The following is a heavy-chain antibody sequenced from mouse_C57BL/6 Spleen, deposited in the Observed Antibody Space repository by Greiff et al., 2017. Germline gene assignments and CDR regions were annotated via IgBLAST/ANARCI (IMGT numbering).Heavy chain of an antibody. CDR1: GYTFTSYW. D-gene: IGHD2-5*01. J-gene: IGHJ4*01. CDR3: ASTGYSKGMDY. V-gene: IGHV1-69*01. Sequence: QVHVKQPGAELVMPGASVKLSCKASGYTFTSYWMHWVKQRPGQGLEWIGEIDPSDSYTNYNQKFKGKSTLTVDKSSSTAYMQLSSLTSEDSAVYYCASTGYSKGMDYWGQGTSVTVSS. CDR2: IDPSDSYT.